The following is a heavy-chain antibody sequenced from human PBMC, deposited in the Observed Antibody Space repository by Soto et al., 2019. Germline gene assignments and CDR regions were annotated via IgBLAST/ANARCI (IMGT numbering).Heavy chain of an antibody. J-gene: IGHJ6*03. CDR3: ATTTVTQNYYYYYMDV. V-gene: IGHV1-8*01. CDR2: MNPNSGNT. CDR1: GYTFTSYD. D-gene: IGHD4-4*01. Sequence: ALVKVSCKASGYTFTSYDINWVRQATGQGLEWMGWMNPNSGNTGYAQKLQGRVTMTRNTSISTAYMELSSLRSEDTAVYYCATTTVTQNYYYYYMDVWGKGTTVTVSS.